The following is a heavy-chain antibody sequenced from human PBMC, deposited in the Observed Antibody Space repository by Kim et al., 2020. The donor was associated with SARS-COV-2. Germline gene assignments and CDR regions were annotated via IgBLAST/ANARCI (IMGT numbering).Heavy chain of an antibody. D-gene: IGHD5-18*01. CDR1: GYSFISYW. CDR3: ARPNTAPYWYFDL. Sequence: GESLKISCKGSGYSFISYWISWVRQMPGKGLEWMGRIDPSDSYTNYSPSFQGPVTISADKSISTAYLQWSSLKASDTAMYYCARPNTAPYWYFDLWGRGTLVTVSS. J-gene: IGHJ2*01. V-gene: IGHV5-10-1*01. CDR2: IDPSDSYT.